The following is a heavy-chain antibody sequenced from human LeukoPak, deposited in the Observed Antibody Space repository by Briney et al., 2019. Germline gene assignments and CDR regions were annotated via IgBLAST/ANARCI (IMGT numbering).Heavy chain of an antibody. J-gene: IGHJ3*02. CDR1: GFTFSNYG. D-gene: IGHD2-8*01. CDR3: VKEGNGAFDI. V-gene: IGHV3-30*18. Sequence: GGSLRLSCAASGFTFSNYGMHWVRQAPGKGLEWVAVISYDGSNKYYADSVKGRFTISRDNSKNTLYLQMISLRPEDTAVYYCVKEGNGAFDIWGQGTMVTVSS. CDR2: ISYDGSNK.